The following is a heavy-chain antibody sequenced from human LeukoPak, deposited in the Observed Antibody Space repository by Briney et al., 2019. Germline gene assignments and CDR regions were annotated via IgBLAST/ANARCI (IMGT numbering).Heavy chain of an antibody. J-gene: IGHJ4*02. D-gene: IGHD5-18*01. CDR1: GGSISSSNW. Sequence: PSGTLSLTCAVSGGSISSSNWWSWVRQPPGKGLEWIGEIYHSGSTNYNPSLKSRVTISVDKSKNQFSLKLSSVTSADTAVYYCARLDTAMVYSPHYWGQGTLVTVSS. CDR3: ARLDTAMVYSPHY. V-gene: IGHV4-4*02. CDR2: IYHSGST.